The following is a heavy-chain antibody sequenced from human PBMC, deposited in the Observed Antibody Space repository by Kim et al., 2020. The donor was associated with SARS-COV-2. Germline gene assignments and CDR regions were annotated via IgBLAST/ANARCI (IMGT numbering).Heavy chain of an antibody. J-gene: IGHJ4*02. CDR2: IKSKTDGGTT. CDR3: TTDPGYSSGWYYDY. Sequence: GGSLRLSCAASGFTFSNAWMSWVRQAPGKGLEWVGRIKSKTDGGTTDYAAPVKGRFTISRDDSKNTLHLQMNSLKTEDTAVYNCTTDPGYSSGWYYDYWGQGTMVTVSS. CDR1: GFTFSNAW. V-gene: IGHV3-15*01. D-gene: IGHD6-19*01.